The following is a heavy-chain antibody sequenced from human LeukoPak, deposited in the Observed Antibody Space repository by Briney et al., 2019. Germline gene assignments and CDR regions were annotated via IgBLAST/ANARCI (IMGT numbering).Heavy chain of an antibody. J-gene: IGHJ5*01. D-gene: IGHD6-19*01. CDR3: AKDRSTGWYAGFDF. CDR1: GFTFSNYA. V-gene: IGHV3-23*01. Sequence: PGGSLRLSCAASGFTFSNYAMSWVRQAPGKGLEWVSTISGSGGTKYYADSVEGRFTISRDNSKNTLYLQMSSLRAEDTAIYYCAKDRSTGWYAGFDFWGQGTLVTVSS. CDR2: ISGSGGTK.